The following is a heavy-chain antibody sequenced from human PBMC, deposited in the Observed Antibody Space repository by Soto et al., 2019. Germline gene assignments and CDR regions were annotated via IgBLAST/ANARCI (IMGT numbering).Heavy chain of an antibody. CDR3: ARGRRGATILIFQH. CDR1: GFTFSSYA. Sequence: GGSLRLSCAASGFTFSSYAMHWVRQAPRKGLEWVAVISYDGSNKYYAASVNGRFTISRDNSKNTLYLQMNSLTAEDTVDYYWARGRRGATILIFQHWGQGTLVTVSS. V-gene: IGHV3-30*04. CDR2: ISYDGSNK. J-gene: IGHJ1*01. D-gene: IGHD1-26*01.